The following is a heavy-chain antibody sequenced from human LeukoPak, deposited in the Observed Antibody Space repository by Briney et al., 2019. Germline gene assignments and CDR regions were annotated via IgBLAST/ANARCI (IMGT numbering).Heavy chain of an antibody. D-gene: IGHD2-8*01. J-gene: IGHJ4*02. Sequence: SETLSLTCTVSGGSISSYYWTRIRQPPGKGLEWIGYSYYSGSTNYNPSLKSRVTISVDTSKNQFSLKLSSVTAADTAVYYCARLLTPMGPFDYWGQGTLVTVSS. CDR1: GGSISSYY. CDR3: ARLLTPMGPFDY. CDR2: SYYSGST. V-gene: IGHV4-59*08.